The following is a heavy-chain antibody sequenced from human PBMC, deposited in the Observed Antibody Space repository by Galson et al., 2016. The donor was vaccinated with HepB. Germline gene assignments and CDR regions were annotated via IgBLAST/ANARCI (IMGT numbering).Heavy chain of an antibody. Sequence: SLRLSCAGSGFTFSSNWMSWVRRAPGKGLEWVANIKEDGSEKYYVDSVKGRFTISRDNAKNSLFLQMNSLRAEDTAVYYCARAVMLGRGMDVWGQGTTVTVSS. D-gene: IGHD3-10*01. CDR1: GFTFSSNW. CDR2: IKEDGSEK. J-gene: IGHJ6*02. CDR3: ARAVMLGRGMDV. V-gene: IGHV3-7*02.